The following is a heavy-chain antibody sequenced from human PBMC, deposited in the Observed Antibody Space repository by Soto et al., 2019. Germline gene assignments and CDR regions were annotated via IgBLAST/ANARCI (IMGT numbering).Heavy chain of an antibody. CDR3: ARGRYKWNKSPSSLKLDS. V-gene: IGHV4-34*01. CDR1: GGSFSGYY. CDR2: INHSGST. Sequence: LSLTCAVYGGSFSGYYWSWIRQPPGKGLEWIGEINHSGSTNYNPSLKSRVTISVDTSKNQFSLKLSSVTAADTAVYYCARGRYKWNKSPSSLKLDSWGQGTLVTVSS. J-gene: IGHJ4*02. D-gene: IGHD1-20*01.